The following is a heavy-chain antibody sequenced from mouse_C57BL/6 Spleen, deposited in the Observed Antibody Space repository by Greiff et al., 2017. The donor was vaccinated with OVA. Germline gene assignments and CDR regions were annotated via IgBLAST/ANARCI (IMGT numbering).Heavy chain of an antibody. CDR2: ISSGSSTI. V-gene: IGHV5-17*01. CDR3: ALIYYYGSSPYYAMDY. D-gene: IGHD1-1*01. CDR1: GFTFSDYG. J-gene: IGHJ4*01. Sequence: EVKLMESGGGLVKPGGSLKLSCAASGFTFSDYGMHWVRQAPEKGLEWVAYISSGSSTIYYADTVKGRFTISRDNAKNTLFLQMTSLRSEDTAMYYCALIYYYGSSPYYAMDYWGQGTSVTVSS.